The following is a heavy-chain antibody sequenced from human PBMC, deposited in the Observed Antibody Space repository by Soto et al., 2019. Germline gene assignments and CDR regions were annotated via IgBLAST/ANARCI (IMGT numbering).Heavy chain of an antibody. J-gene: IGHJ4*02. Sequence: GGSLRLSCAASGFTFSSYSMNWVRQAPGKGLEWVSSISSSSSYIYYADSVKGRFTISRDNAKNSLYLQMNSLRAEDTAVYYCARDLRSGSGFQDYWGQGTLVTVSS. CDR2: ISSSSSYI. V-gene: IGHV3-21*01. CDR3: ARDLRSGSGFQDY. D-gene: IGHD1-26*01. CDR1: GFTFSSYS.